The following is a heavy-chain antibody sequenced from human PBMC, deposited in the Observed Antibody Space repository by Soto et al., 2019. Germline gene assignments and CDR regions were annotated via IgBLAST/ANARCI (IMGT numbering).Heavy chain of an antibody. CDR3: ARLSEVDTAMVIPGDYYYYYGMDV. CDR1: GYSFTSYW. V-gene: IGHV5-51*01. CDR2: IYPGDSDT. Sequence: PGESLKISCKGSGYSFTSYWIGWVRQMPGKGLEWMGIIYPGDSDTRYSPSFQGQVTISADKSISTAYLQLSSLKASDTAMYYCARLSEVDTAMVIPGDYYYYYGMDVWGQGTTVTVSS. J-gene: IGHJ6*02. D-gene: IGHD5-18*01.